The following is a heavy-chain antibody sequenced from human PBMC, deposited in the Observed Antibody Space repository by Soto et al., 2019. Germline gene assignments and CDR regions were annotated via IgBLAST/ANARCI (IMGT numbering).Heavy chain of an antibody. V-gene: IGHV1-18*01. Sequence: GASVKVSCKASGNTFRNYAIHWVRQAPGQGLEWMGWISAYNGNTKYAQKLQGRVTMTTDTSTSTAYMELRSLRSDDTAVYYCARDLSYGDFDYWGQGTLVTVSS. CDR1: GNTFRNYA. CDR3: ARDLSYGDFDY. CDR2: ISAYNGNT. D-gene: IGHD4-17*01. J-gene: IGHJ4*02.